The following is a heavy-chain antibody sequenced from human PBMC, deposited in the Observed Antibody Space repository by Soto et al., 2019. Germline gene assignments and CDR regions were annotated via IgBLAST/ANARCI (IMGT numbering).Heavy chain of an antibody. Sequence: EVQLVESGGGLVKPGGSLRLSCAASGFTFTSYSMNWVRQAPGKGLEWVSDISSSGRYIYYADSVKGRFAISRDNAKKSMYLQMHILRAEDTAVYYCARGNRFHYGGNSQLGNFDLWGRGTLVTVSS. J-gene: IGHJ2*01. CDR1: GFTFTSYS. V-gene: IGHV3-21*01. CDR2: ISSSGRYI. CDR3: ARGNRFHYGGNSQLGNFDL. D-gene: IGHD7-27*01.